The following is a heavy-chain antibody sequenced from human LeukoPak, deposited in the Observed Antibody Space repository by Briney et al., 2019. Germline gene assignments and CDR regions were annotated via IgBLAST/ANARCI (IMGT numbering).Heavy chain of an antibody. D-gene: IGHD5-12*01. CDR3: AGEGRVSGYDFDC. CDR2: INSDGSGI. Sequence: GGSLRLSCAASGFTFSSYWMHWVRQAPGKGLVWVSRINSDGSGITYADSVKGRFTISRDNAKNTLYLQMNSLRVEDTAVYYCAGEGRVSGYDFDCWGQGTLVTVSS. J-gene: IGHJ4*02. CDR1: GFTFSSYW. V-gene: IGHV3-74*03.